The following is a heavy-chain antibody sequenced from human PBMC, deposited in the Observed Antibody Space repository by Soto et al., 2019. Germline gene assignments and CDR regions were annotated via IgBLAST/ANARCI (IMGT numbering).Heavy chain of an antibody. J-gene: IGHJ6*02. Sequence: TLVNPTQTLTLTCTFSGFSLSTSGMCVSWIRQPPGKALEWLALIDWDDDKYYSTSLKTRLTISKDTSKNQVVLTMTNMDPVDTATYYCARIPGYSYGHYYYYYYGMDVWGQGTTVTVSS. CDR3: ARIPGYSYGHYYYYYYGMDV. CDR2: IDWDDDK. D-gene: IGHD5-18*01. V-gene: IGHV2-70*01. CDR1: GFSLSTSGMC.